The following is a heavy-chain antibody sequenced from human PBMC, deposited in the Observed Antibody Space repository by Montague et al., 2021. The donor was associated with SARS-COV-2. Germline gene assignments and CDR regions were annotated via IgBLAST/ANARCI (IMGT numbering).Heavy chain of an antibody. D-gene: IGHD3-22*01. CDR3: ARHGTPRIAMIVVVIGYSDY. V-gene: IGHV4-39*01. Sequence: SETLSLTCTVSGGSISSSSYYWGWIRQPPGKGLEWIGSIYYSGSTYYNPSLKSRVTISVDTSKNQFSLKLSSVTAADTAVYYCARHGTPRIAMIVVVIGYSDYWGQGILVTVSS. J-gene: IGHJ4*02. CDR1: GGSISSSSYY. CDR2: IYYSGST.